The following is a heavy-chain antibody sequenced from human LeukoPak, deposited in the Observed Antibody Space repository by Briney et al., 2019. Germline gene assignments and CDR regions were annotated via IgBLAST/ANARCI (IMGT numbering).Heavy chain of an antibody. V-gene: IGHV4-34*01. CDR3: ARGKRYGGYPSDY. CDR1: GGSFSGYY. D-gene: IGHD5-12*01. Sequence: SETLSLTCAVYGGSFSGYYWSWIRQPPGKGLEWIGEINHSGSTNYNPSLKSRVTISVDTSKNQFSLKLSSVTAADTAVYYCARGKRYGGYPSDYGGQETLVTVPS. J-gene: IGHJ4*02. CDR2: INHSGST.